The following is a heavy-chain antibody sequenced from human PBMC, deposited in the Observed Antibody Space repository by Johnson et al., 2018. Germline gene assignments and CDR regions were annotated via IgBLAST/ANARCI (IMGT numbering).Heavy chain of an antibody. Sequence: VQLVQSGGGLVQPGRSLRLSCAASGFTFDDYAMHWVRQAPGKGLEWVSGISWNSGTIVYAGSVKGRFTISRDNAKNSLYLQMNSLRAEDTALYYCAKDILTTVTTQNAFDIWGQGTMVTVSS. CDR3: AKDILTTVTTQNAFDI. CDR1: GFTFDDYA. J-gene: IGHJ3*02. CDR2: ISWNSGTI. V-gene: IGHV3-9*01. D-gene: IGHD4-17*01.